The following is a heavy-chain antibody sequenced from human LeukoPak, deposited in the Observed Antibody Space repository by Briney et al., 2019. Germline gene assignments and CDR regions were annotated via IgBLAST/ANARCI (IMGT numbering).Heavy chain of an antibody. Sequence: PGRPLRLSCTASGFTFGDYAMSWVRQAPGKGLEWVGFIRSKAFGGTTEYAASVKGGFTISRDDSKSIAYLQMNSLKTEDTAVYYCTRVQYYYGSGVYYFDYWGQGTLVTVSS. V-gene: IGHV3-49*04. CDR2: IRSKAFGGTT. J-gene: IGHJ4*02. D-gene: IGHD3-10*01. CDR1: GFTFGDYA. CDR3: TRVQYYYGSGVYYFDY.